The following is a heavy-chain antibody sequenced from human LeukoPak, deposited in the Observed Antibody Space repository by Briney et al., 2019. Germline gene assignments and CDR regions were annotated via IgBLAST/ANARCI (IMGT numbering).Heavy chain of an antibody. J-gene: IGHJ4*02. CDR3: ARRYSYGSSLVYFDY. V-gene: IGHV4-59*01. D-gene: IGHD5-18*01. CDR1: GGSISSYY. Sequence: PSETLSLTCTVSGGSISSYYWSWIRQPPGKGLEWLGYIYYSGSTNYNPSLKSRVTISVDTSKNQFSLKLSSVTAADTAVYYCARRYSYGSSLVYFDYWGQGTLVTVSS. CDR2: IYYSGST.